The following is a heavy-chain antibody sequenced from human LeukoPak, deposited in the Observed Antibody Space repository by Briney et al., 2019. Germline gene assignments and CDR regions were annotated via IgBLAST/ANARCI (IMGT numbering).Heavy chain of an antibody. V-gene: IGHV4-59*01. CDR3: ARDFAPALGYDYVWGSYRQEGAFDI. D-gene: IGHD3-16*02. CDR2: IYYSGST. J-gene: IGHJ3*02. Sequence: SETLSLTCTVSGGSISSYYWSWIRQPPGKGLEWIGYIYYSGSTSYNPSLKSCFIISVDTSKNQFSLKLSSVTAADSAVYYCARDFAPALGYDYVWGSYRQEGAFDIWGQGTMVTVSS. CDR1: GGSISSYY.